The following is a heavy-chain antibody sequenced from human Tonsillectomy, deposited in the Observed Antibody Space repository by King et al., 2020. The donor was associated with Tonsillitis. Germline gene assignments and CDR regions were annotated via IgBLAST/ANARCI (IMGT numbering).Heavy chain of an antibody. Sequence: VQLVESGGGLVKPGGSLRLSCAASGFTFSSYSMKWVRQAPGKGLEWVSFISSSSSYRYYADSVTGRFTISRDNPKNSLYLQMNSLRAEDTAVYYCARALYCGGDCYAFDIWGQGTMVTVSS. CDR2: ISSSSSYR. D-gene: IGHD2-21*01. J-gene: IGHJ3*02. V-gene: IGHV3-21*01. CDR3: ARALYCGGDCYAFDI. CDR1: GFTFSSYS.